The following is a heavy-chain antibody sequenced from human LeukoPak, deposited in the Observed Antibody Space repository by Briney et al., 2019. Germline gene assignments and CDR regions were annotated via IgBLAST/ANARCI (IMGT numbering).Heavy chain of an antibody. Sequence: SETLSLTCAVYGGSFSGYYWNWTRQPPGKGLEWIGEINHSGSTNYNPSLKSRVTISVDTSKNQFSLKLSSVTAADTAVYYCARGRTTETTFYYYYHGMDVWGQGTTVTVSS. CDR1: GGSFSGYY. J-gene: IGHJ6*02. CDR3: ARGRTTETTFYYYYHGMDV. D-gene: IGHD4-11*01. CDR2: INHSGST. V-gene: IGHV4-34*01.